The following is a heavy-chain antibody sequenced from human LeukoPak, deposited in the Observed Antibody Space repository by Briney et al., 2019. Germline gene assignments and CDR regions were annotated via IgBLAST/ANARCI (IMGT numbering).Heavy chain of an antibody. Sequence: GESLQISCKGSGYSFTSYWIGWVRQLPGKGLEWMGIIYPGDSDTRYSPSFQGQVTISADKSISTAYLQWSSLKASDTAMYYCARVAGYCSSTSCLRGGYYYYGMDVWGQGTTVTVSS. CDR1: GYSFTSYW. CDR2: IYPGDSDT. CDR3: ARVAGYCSSTSCLRGGYYYYGMDV. D-gene: IGHD2-2*01. V-gene: IGHV5-51*01. J-gene: IGHJ6*02.